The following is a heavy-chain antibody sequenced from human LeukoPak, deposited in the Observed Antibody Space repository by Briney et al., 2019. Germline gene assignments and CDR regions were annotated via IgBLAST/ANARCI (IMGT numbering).Heavy chain of an antibody. V-gene: IGHV3-23*01. J-gene: IGHJ5*02. D-gene: IGHD5-18*01. CDR1: GFPFSDYA. CDR3: VKDRFGSFDP. CDR2: ISPSASHR. Sequence: GGSLRLSCAASGFPFSDYAMTWVRQAPGKGLEWVAAISPSASHRYYADFVGGRFTISRDNSKNTLDLQMSSLRAEGTAVYYCVKDRFGSFDPWGQGTLVTVSS.